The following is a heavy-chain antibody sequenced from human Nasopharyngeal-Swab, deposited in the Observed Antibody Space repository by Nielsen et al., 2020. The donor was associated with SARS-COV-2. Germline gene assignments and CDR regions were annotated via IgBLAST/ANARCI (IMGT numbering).Heavy chain of an antibody. Sequence: SVKVSCKASGYTFTSYYMHWVRQAPGQGLEWMGRIIPILGIANYAQKFQGRVTITADKSTSTAYMELSSLRSEDTAVYYCAREAQQLDTYYYYGMDVWGQGTTVTVSS. CDR3: AREAQQLDTYYYYGMDV. CDR1: GYTFTSYY. CDR2: IIPILGIA. V-gene: IGHV1-69*04. D-gene: IGHD6-13*01. J-gene: IGHJ6*02.